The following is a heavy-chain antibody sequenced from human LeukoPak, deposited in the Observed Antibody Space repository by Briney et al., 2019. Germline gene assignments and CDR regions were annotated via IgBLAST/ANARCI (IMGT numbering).Heavy chain of an antibody. V-gene: IGHV1-2*06. CDR2: INPNSGGT. CDR1: GYTFTGYY. D-gene: IGHD4-17*01. Sequence: GASVKVSCKASGYTFTGYYMHWVRQAPGQGLEWMGRINPNSGGTNYAQKFQGRVTMTRDTSISTAYMDLRSLRSDDTAVYYCARDSLPYGDYGETFDSWGQGTLVTVSS. CDR3: ARDSLPYGDYGETFDS. J-gene: IGHJ4*02.